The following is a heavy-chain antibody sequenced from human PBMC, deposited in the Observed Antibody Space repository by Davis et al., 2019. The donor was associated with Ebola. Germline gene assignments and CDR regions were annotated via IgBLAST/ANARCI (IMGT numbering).Heavy chain of an antibody. CDR2: IRSKANSYAI. CDR1: GFTFSGSA. D-gene: IGHD1-20*01. J-gene: IGHJ4*02. Sequence: GESLKIPCAASGFTFSGSAMHWVRQASGKGPEWVDRIRSKANSYAIPYAASVKGRFTISRDDSKNTAYLQMNSLKTEDTAVYYCTLTVGSFDYWGQGTLVTVSS. CDR3: TLTVGSFDY. V-gene: IGHV3-73*01.